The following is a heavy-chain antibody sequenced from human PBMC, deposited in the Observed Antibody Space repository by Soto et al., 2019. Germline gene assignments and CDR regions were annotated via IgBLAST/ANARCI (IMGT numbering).Heavy chain of an antibody. Sequence: GGSLRLSCAASGFDASVNFMTWVRQAPGRGLEWVSVINNAGTTFYADSVKGRFTISGDKSKNTLYLQMNSLRVEDTAIYYCVRENYYYGMDVWGQGTTVTVSS. CDR3: VRENYYYGMDV. V-gene: IGHV3-66*01. J-gene: IGHJ6*02. CDR2: INNAGTT. CDR1: GFDASVNF.